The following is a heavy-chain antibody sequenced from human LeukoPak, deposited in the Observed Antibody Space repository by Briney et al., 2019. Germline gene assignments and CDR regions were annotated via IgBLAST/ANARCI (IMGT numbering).Heavy chain of an antibody. CDR1: GFTFSSYA. V-gene: IGHV3-30*04. J-gene: IGHJ5*02. D-gene: IGHD3-22*01. CDR2: ISYDGSNK. Sequence: GGSLRLSCAASGFTFSSYAMHWVRQAPGKGLEWVAVISYDGSNKYYADSVKGRFTISRDNSKNALYLQMNSLRAEDTAVYYCARQGDYYDSSGYYYWFDPWGQGTLVTVSS. CDR3: ARQGDYYDSSGYYYWFDP.